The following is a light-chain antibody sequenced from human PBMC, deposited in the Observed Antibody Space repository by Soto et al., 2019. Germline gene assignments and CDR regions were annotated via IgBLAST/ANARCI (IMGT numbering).Light chain of an antibody. J-gene: IGKJ4*01. CDR1: QSLLHSNGYNY. Sequence: DIVMTQSPLSLPVTPGEPASISCRSSQSLLHSNGYNYLDWYLQKPGQSPQLLIYLGSNRASGVPDRFSGIGSGTDFTLKISRVEAEDVGVYYWMRGLKTLLTLGGGTSVDIK. CDR2: LGS. V-gene: IGKV2-28*01. CDR3: MRGLKTLLT.